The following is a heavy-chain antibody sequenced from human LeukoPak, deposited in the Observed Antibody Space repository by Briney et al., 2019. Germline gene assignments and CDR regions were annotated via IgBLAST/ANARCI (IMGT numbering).Heavy chain of an antibody. Sequence: PSETLSLTCTVSGGSISSSSYYWGWIRQPPGKGLEWIGSIYYSGSTYYNPSLKSRVTISVDTPKNQFSLKLRSVTAADTAVYYCARRYYDFWSGGSAFDIWGQGTMVTVSS. CDR3: ARRYYDFWSGGSAFDI. D-gene: IGHD3-3*01. CDR1: GGSISSSSYY. V-gene: IGHV4-39*01. CDR2: IYYSGST. J-gene: IGHJ3*02.